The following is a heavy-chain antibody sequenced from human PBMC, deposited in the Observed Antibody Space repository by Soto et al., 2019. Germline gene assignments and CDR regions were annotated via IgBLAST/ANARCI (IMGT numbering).Heavy chain of an antibody. Sequence: QITLKESGPTLVKPTQTLTLTCTFSGFSLNTRGVGVGWIRQPPGKALEWLALIYWDDDKRYSPSLKSRLTITKDISKNQVILTMTNMDPVDTATYYCARDSTGWYGFDYWGQGTLVTVSS. V-gene: IGHV2-5*02. CDR2: IYWDDDK. CDR3: ARDSTGWYGFDY. CDR1: GFSLNTRGVG. J-gene: IGHJ4*02. D-gene: IGHD6-19*01.